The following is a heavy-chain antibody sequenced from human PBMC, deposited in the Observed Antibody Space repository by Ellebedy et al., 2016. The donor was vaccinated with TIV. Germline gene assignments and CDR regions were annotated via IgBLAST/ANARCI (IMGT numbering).Heavy chain of an antibody. J-gene: IGHJ5*02. CDR3: ARGGRDSSGYYSPYNWFDP. CDR2: INPSGGST. V-gene: IGHV1-46*01. Sequence: ASVKVSCXASGYTFTSYYMHWVRQAPGQGLEWMGIINPSGGSTSYAQKFQGRVTMTRDTSTSTVYMELSSLRSEDTAVYYCARGGRDSSGYYSPYNWFDPWGQGTLVTVSS. CDR1: GYTFTSYY. D-gene: IGHD3-22*01.